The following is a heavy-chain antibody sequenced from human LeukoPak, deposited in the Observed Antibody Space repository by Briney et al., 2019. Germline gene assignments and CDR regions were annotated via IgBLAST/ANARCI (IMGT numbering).Heavy chain of an antibody. J-gene: IGHJ4*02. V-gene: IGHV4-39*01. CDR2: IYYSGST. CDR1: GGSISSSSYY. D-gene: IGHD4/OR15-4a*01. CDR3: ASAPLTSFDY. Sequence: SETLSLTCTFSGGSISSSSYYWGWIRQPPGKGLEWIGSIYYSGSTYYNPSLKSRVTISVDTSKNQFSLKLSSVTAADTAVYYCASAPLTSFDYWGQGTLVTVSS.